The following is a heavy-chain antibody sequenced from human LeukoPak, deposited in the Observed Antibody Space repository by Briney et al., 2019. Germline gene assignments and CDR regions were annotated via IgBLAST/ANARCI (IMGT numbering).Heavy chain of an antibody. D-gene: IGHD2-2*01. V-gene: IGHV2-70*11. CDR2: IDWDDDK. CDR3: ALILAYCSSTSCYGYYYYYMDV. J-gene: IGHJ6*03. Sequence: SGPALVKPTQTLTLTCTFSGFSLSTSGMCVSWIRQPPGKALEWLARIDWDDDKYYSTSLKTRLTISKDTSKNQVVLTMTNMDPVDTATYYCALILAYCSSTSCYGYYYYYMDVWGKGTTVTVSS. CDR1: GFSLSTSGMC.